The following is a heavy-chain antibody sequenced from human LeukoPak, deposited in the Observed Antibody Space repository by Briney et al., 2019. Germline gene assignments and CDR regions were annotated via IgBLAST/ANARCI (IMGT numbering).Heavy chain of an antibody. CDR3: AREATGGNFDY. Sequence: ASVKVSCKASGLSFIGFHIHWARQAPGQGLEWMGCMNPNSAATQYAQNFQGRVTMTGDTSISTAYMELIRLTSDDTAVYYCAREATGGNFDYWGQGTLVTVSS. V-gene: IGHV1-2*02. J-gene: IGHJ4*02. CDR1: GLSFIGFH. D-gene: IGHD4-23*01. CDR2: MNPNSAAT.